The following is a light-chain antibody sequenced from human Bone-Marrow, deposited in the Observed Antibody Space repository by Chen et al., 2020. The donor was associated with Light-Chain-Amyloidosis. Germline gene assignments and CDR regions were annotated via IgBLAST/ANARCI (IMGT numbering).Light chain of an antibody. CDR1: SGSIATNY. CDR2: EDD. Sequence: NFMLPQPHSVSESPGKKVIIYCTRSSGSIATNYVQCSQQRPGSSPTPVIYEDDQRPSGVPDRFSGAIDRSANSASLTISGMKTEDEADDYCQSYQGSSQGVFGGGTNLTVL. CDR3: QSYQGSSQGV. J-gene: IGLJ3*02. V-gene: IGLV6-57*01.